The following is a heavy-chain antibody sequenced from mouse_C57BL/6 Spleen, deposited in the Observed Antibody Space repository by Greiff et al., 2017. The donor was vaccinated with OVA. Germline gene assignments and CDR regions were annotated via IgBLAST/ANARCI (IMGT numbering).Heavy chain of an antibody. CDR3: TRGGWSLGAMDY. CDR1: GYTFTDYE. V-gene: IGHV1-15*01. J-gene: IGHJ4*01. D-gene: IGHD2-3*01. Sequence: QVQLQQSGAELVRPGASVTLSCKASGYTFTDYEMHWVKQTPVHGLEWIGAIDPETGGTAYNQKFKGKAILTADKSSSTAYMERRSLTSEDSAVYYCTRGGWSLGAMDYWGQGTSVTVSS. CDR2: IDPETGGT.